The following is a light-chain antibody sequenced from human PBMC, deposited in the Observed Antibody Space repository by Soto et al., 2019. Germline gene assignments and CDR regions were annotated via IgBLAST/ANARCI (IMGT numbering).Light chain of an antibody. V-gene: IGKV3-20*01. CDR2: GAS. CDR1: QSVSSSY. CDR3: QQYGSSLVT. J-gene: IGKJ3*01. Sequence: EIVLTQSPGTLSLSPGERATLSCRASQSVSSSYLAWYQQKPGQAPRLHIYGASSRATGIPDRFSGSGSGTDFTLTISRLEPEDFAVYYCQQYGSSLVTFGPGTKVDIK.